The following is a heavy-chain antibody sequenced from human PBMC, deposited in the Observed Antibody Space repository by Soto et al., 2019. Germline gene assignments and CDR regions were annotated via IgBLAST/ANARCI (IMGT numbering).Heavy chain of an antibody. CDR3: ARDRGVAPPVAGNTHYYYYMDV. V-gene: IGHV1-18*01. CDR1: GYRFTNYG. D-gene: IGHD6-19*01. J-gene: IGHJ6*03. CDR2: ISGFNGNT. Sequence: QDQLVQSGAEVKKPGASVTVSCKASGYRFTNYGITWVRQAPGQGLEWMGWISGFNGNTHYAQKLQGRVTMTTDASTSTAYMELRSLRSDDTAVYYCARDRGVAPPVAGNTHYYYYMDVWGKGTTVTVSS.